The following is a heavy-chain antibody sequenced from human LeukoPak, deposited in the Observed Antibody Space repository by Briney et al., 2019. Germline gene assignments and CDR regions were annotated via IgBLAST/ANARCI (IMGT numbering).Heavy chain of an antibody. J-gene: IGHJ6*02. Sequence: SETLSLTCTVSGGSISGYYWSWIRQPAGKGLEWTGRIYTSGSTNYNPSLKSRLTMSVDTSKNQFSLKLSSLTAADTAVYYCARHGSPQNGMDVWGQGTTVTVSS. CDR3: ARHGSPQNGMDV. CDR1: GGSISGYY. V-gene: IGHV4-4*07. CDR2: IYTSGST.